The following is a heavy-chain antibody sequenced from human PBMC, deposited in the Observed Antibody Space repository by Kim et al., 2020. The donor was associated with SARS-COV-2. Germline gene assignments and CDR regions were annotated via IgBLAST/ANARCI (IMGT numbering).Heavy chain of an antibody. V-gene: IGHV4-34*01. D-gene: IGHD6-19*01. CDR3: ARGAGTYYDYGVGV. J-gene: IGHJ6*02. Sequence: STSLKSRVPMSVDTSKNQFSLKMSSVTAADTAVYYCARGAGTYYDYGVGVWGQGTTVTVSS.